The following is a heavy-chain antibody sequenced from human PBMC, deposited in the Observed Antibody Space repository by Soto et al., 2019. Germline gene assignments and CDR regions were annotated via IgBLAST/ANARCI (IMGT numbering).Heavy chain of an antibody. CDR3: ASSADIVVVPAAMDY. Sequence: ASVKVSCKASGGTFSSYTISWVRQAPGQGLEWMGRIIPILGIANYAQKFQGRVTITADKSTSTAYMELSSLRPEDTAVYYCASSADIVVVPAAMDYWGQGTLVTVSS. V-gene: IGHV1-69*02. D-gene: IGHD2-2*01. CDR2: IIPILGIA. J-gene: IGHJ4*02. CDR1: GGTFSSYT.